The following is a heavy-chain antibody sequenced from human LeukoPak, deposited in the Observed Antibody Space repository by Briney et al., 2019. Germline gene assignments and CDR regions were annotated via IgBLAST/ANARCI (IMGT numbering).Heavy chain of an antibody. Sequence: GGSLRLSCAASGFTVSSNYMSWVRQAPGKGLEWVSVIYSGGSTYYADSVKGRFTISRDNSKNTRYLQMNSLRAEDTAVYYCAREDVDIVREEAYYFDYWGQGTLVTVSS. CDR3: AREDVDIVREEAYYFDY. V-gene: IGHV3-66*01. CDR1: GFTVSSNY. D-gene: IGHD5-12*01. CDR2: IYSGGST. J-gene: IGHJ4*02.